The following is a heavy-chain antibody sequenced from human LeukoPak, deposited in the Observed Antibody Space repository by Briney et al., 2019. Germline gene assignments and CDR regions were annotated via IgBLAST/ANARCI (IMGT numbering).Heavy chain of an antibody. Sequence: ASVKVSCKASGYTFTSYYMHWVRQAPGQGLEWMGIINPSGGSTSYAQKFQGRVTMTRDTSTSTVYMELSSLRSEDTAVYYCARDRDVAATGVWFDPWGQGTLVTVSS. D-gene: IGHD2-15*01. CDR2: INPSGGST. V-gene: IGHV1-46*01. J-gene: IGHJ5*02. CDR1: GYTFTSYY. CDR3: ARDRDVAATGVWFDP.